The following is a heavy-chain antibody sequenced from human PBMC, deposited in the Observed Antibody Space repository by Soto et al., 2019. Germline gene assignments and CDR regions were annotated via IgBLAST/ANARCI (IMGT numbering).Heavy chain of an antibody. J-gene: IGHJ5*02. D-gene: IGHD1-1*01. Sequence: ASVKVSCKASGYIFTSYYMHWMRQAPGQGLEWMGIINPSGGRTTYAQKFQGRVTMTRGTSTSTVYMELSSLRSEDTAVYYCARVFTSGLGWLDPRGQGTLVTVSS. CDR1: GYIFTSYY. V-gene: IGHV1-46*01. CDR3: ARVFTSGLGWLDP. CDR2: INPSGGRT.